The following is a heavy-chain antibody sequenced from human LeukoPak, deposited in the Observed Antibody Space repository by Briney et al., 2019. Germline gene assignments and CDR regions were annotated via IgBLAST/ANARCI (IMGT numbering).Heavy chain of an antibody. CDR1: GFTFSNYW. V-gene: IGHV3-74*01. Sequence: GGSLRLSCAASGFTFSNYWIHWVRQAPGKGLVWASRINSNGSFINYADSVKGRFTISRDNAKNTLYLEMNSLRAEDTAVYYCARGYCSGGSCYRNGMDVWGQGTTVTVPS. J-gene: IGHJ6*02. D-gene: IGHD2-15*01. CDR3: ARGYCSGGSCYRNGMDV. CDR2: INSNGSFI.